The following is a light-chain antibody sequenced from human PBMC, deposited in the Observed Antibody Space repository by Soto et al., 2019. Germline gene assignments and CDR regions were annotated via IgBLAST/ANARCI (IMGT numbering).Light chain of an antibody. J-gene: IGKJ3*01. CDR2: AAS. V-gene: IGKV1-27*01. CDR1: QGISNF. CDR3: EKYNSAPFT. Sequence: DIQMTQSPSSLSASVGDRVTITCRASQGISNFLAGYQQKLGKVHKPLNYAASTLQSGFPSRFSGSGSGTDFTLTISSLQPEDVATYYCEKYNSAPFTFGPGTKVDIK.